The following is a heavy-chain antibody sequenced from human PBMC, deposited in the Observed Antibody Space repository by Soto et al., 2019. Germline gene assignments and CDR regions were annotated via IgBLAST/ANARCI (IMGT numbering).Heavy chain of an antibody. CDR1: GYSFPHYW. D-gene: IGHD3-10*01. V-gene: IGHV5-51*01. J-gene: IGHJ6*02. CDR2: IYPGDADN. Sequence: GESLKTFCKGPGYSFPHYWIGWVRQMPGKGLEWGGSIYPGDADNRYTPSFQGQITISAAKSISTAYLQWSSKKTSDTAMYYCARHGDLLWFEELSNYYYYGMDVWGQGTMVTVSS. CDR3: ARHGDLLWFEELSNYYYYGMDV.